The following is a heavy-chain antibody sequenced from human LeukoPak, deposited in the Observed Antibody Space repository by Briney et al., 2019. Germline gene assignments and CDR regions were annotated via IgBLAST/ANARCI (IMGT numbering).Heavy chain of an antibody. CDR2: IIPIFGTA. V-gene: IGHV1-69*13. J-gene: IGHJ6*03. CDR1: GGTFSSYA. D-gene: IGHD3-22*01. Sequence: ASVKVSCKASGGTFSSYAISWVRQAPGQGLEWMGGIIPIFGTANYAQKFQGRVTITADESTSTAYMELSSLRSEDTAVYYCARVGVYDSAGRDYYYMDVWGKGTTVTVSS. CDR3: ARVGVYDSAGRDYYYMDV.